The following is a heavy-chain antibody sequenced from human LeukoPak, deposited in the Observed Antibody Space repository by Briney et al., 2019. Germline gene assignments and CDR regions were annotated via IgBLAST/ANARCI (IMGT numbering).Heavy chain of an antibody. D-gene: IGHD3-10*01. CDR3: ARGGGSSWFDF. CDR1: GYTFTGKY. CDR2: INPNSGDT. Sequence: GASVKVSCKASGYTFTGKYMHWVRQAPGQGLEWMGWINPNSGDTKYAQKFQGRVAMTRDTSISSAYMELSRLKSDDTAEYFCARGGGSSWFDFWGQGTLVTVSS. V-gene: IGHV1-2*02. J-gene: IGHJ5*01.